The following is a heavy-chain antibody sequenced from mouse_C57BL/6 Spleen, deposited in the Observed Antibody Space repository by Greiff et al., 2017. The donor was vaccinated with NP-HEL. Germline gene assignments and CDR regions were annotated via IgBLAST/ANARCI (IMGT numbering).Heavy chain of an antibody. V-gene: IGHV1-18*01. J-gene: IGHJ3*01. CDR1: GYTFTDYN. CDR2: INPNNGGT. CDR3: ASGTTVGGPPAWFAY. Sequence: VQLQQSGPELVKPGASVKIPCKASGYTFTDYNMDWVKQSHGKSLEWIGDINPNNGGTIYNQKFKGKATLTVDKSSSTAYMELRSLTSEDTAVYDCASGTTVGGPPAWFAYWGQGTLVTVSA. D-gene: IGHD1-1*01.